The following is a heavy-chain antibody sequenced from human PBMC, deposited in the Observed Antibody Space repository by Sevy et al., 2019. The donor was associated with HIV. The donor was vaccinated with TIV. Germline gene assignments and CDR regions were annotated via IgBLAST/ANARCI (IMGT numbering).Heavy chain of an antibody. CDR1: GYTFTSYG. Sequence: ASVKVSCKASGYTFTSYGISWVRQAPGQGLEWMGWISAYNGTTNYAQKLQGRVTMTTDTSTGTAYMELRSLRSDDTAVYYCARAPGYSGSWYDYYYYGMDVWGQGTTVTVSS. CDR3: ARAPGYSGSWYDYYYYGMDV. V-gene: IGHV1-18*01. J-gene: IGHJ6*02. D-gene: IGHD6-13*01. CDR2: ISAYNGTT.